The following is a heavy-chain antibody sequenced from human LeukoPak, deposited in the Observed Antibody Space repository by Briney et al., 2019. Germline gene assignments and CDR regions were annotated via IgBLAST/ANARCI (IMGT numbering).Heavy chain of an antibody. CDR3: ASKRYFDWFYNFDY. D-gene: IGHD3-9*01. CDR1: GGSFSGYY. Sequence: SETLSLTCAVYGGSFSGYYWSWIRQPPGKGLEWIGEINHSGSTNYNPSLKSRVTISVDTSKNQFSLKLSSVTAADTAVYYCASKRYFDWFYNFDYWGQGTLVTVSS. V-gene: IGHV4-34*01. J-gene: IGHJ4*02. CDR2: INHSGST.